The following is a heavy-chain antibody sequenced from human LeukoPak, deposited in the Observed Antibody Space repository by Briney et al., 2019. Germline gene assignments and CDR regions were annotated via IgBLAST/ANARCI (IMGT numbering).Heavy chain of an antibody. CDR1: GFTFSSYS. J-gene: IGHJ3*02. Sequence: GGSLRLSCAASGFTFSSYSMNWVRQAPGKGLEWVSSISSSSSYIYYADSVKGRFTISRDNAKNSLYLQMNSLRAEDTAVYYCARDSQELLGAFDIWGQGTMVTVSS. CDR3: ARDSQELLGAFDI. V-gene: IGHV3-21*01. CDR2: ISSSSSYI. D-gene: IGHD1-26*01.